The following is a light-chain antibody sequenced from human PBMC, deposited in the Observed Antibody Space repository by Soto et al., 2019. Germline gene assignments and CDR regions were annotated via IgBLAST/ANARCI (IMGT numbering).Light chain of an antibody. CDR1: SGSIASNY. V-gene: IGLV6-57*04. J-gene: IGLJ2*01. CDR3: QSYDSSTEVV. CDR2: EDN. Sequence: NFMLTQPHSVSESPGKPVTISCTRSSGSIASNYVQWYQQRPGSAPTTVIYEDNQRPSGVPDRCSGSIDSSSNSASLTISGLKTEDEADYSCQSYDSSTEVVFGGGTKLTVL.